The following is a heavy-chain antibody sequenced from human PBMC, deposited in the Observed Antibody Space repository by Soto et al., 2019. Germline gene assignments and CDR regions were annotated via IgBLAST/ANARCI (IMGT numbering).Heavy chain of an antibody. Sequence: GASVKVSCKASGYTFTTYYIHWVRQAPGQGLEWMALINPRSGSTNYAQQLQDRVTVTRDTSTSTVYMELSSLTSEDTAVYYCARDTIDFWSGNYTLYFDPWGQGTLVTVSS. V-gene: IGHV1-46*04. D-gene: IGHD3-3*01. CDR1: GYTFTTYY. CDR3: ARDTIDFWSGNYTLYFDP. CDR2: INPRSGST. J-gene: IGHJ5*02.